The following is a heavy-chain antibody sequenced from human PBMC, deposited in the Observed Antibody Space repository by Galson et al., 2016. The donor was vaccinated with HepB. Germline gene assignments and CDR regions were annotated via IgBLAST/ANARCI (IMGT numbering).Heavy chain of an antibody. V-gene: IGHV1-8*01. Sequence: VKVSCKASGYSFSSYDINWVRQAPGQGLEWVGWMNPTSGNTGYAQKFQGRVTMTRDTSIRTAYMELSSLRSEDTAVYYCARVRIVLSPVVRGGWFDPWGQGTLVTVSS. D-gene: IGHD2-15*01. CDR3: ARVRIVLSPVVRGGWFDP. J-gene: IGHJ5*02. CDR1: GYSFSSYD. CDR2: MNPTSGNT.